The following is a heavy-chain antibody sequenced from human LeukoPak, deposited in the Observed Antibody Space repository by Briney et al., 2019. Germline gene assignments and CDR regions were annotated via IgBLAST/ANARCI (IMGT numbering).Heavy chain of an antibody. Sequence: GGSLRLSCAASGFTFSSYSMNWVRQAPGKGLEWVSYISSSSSTIYYADSVKGRFTISRDNAKNSLYLQMNSLRAEDTAVYYCASVGATGAFDIWGQGTMVTVSS. CDR1: GFTFSSYS. D-gene: IGHD1-26*01. CDR2: ISSSSSTI. V-gene: IGHV3-48*04. CDR3: ASVGATGAFDI. J-gene: IGHJ3*02.